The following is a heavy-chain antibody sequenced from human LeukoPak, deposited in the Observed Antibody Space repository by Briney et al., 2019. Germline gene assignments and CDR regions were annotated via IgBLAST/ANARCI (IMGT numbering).Heavy chain of an antibody. J-gene: IGHJ4*02. D-gene: IGHD6-19*01. CDR2: IYYTGRN. Sequence: SETLSLTCAVSGGSINSHYWGWIRQPPGKGLQWIGDIYYTGRNNYNPSLKSRVTISLDTSKDHLSLNLTSVVAADTAIYYCVRRDTGWNYFDYWGQGILVTVSS. CDR3: VRRDTGWNYFDY. CDR1: GGSINSHY. V-gene: IGHV4-59*08.